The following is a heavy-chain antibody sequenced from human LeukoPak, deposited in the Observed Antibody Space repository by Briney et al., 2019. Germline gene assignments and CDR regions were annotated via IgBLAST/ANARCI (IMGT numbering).Heavy chain of an antibody. CDR3: ARVLSMVRGVINEGFDY. V-gene: IGHV3-33*01. Sequence: GGSLRLSCAASGFTFSSYGMHWVRQAPGKGLEWVAVIWYDGSNKYYADSVKGRFTISRDNSKNTLYLQMNSLRAEDTAVYYCARVLSMVRGVINEGFDYWGQGTLVTVSS. D-gene: IGHD3-10*01. CDR2: IWYDGSNK. J-gene: IGHJ4*02. CDR1: GFTFSSYG.